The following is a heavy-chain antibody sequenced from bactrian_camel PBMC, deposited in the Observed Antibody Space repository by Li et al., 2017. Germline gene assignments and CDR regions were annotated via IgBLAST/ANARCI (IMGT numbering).Heavy chain of an antibody. Sequence: HVQLVESGGGLVQPGGSLRLSCVASGYTRSRYYMSWVRQAPGKGLEWVSSIYSEGSNTYYADSVKGRFTISRDNAKNTAYLEMNSLKPEDTAMYYCAAEASYSGDLFGFWGQGTQVTVS. CDR3: AAEASYSGDLFGF. V-gene: IGHV3-2*01. J-gene: IGHJ6*01. CDR2: IYSEGSNT. D-gene: IGHD2*01. CDR1: GYTRSRYY.